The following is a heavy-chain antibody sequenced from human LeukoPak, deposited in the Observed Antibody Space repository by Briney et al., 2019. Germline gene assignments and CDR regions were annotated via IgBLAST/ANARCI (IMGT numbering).Heavy chain of an antibody. J-gene: IGHJ4*02. Sequence: ASVKVSCKASGYTFTSYGTHWVRQAPGQRLEWMGWINVGNDNTKYSQNFQGRVTITRDTSASTVYMELSSLRSEDTAVYYCARGRSRFDYWGQGILVTVSS. V-gene: IGHV1-3*01. CDR2: INVGNDNT. CDR1: GYTFTSYG. CDR3: ARGRSRFDY. D-gene: IGHD3-10*01.